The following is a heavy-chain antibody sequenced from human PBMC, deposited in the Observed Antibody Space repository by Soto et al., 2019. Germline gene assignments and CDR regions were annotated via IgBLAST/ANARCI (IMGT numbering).Heavy chain of an antibody. CDR1: GFTFSNAW. J-gene: IGHJ4*02. V-gene: IGHV3-15*07. Sequence: EVQLVESGGGLVKPGGSLRLSCAASGFTFSNAWMNWVRQAPGKGLEWVGRIKSKTDGGTTDYAAPVKGRFTISRDDSKNTLYLQMNSLKTEDTAVYYCTTGLPYSSSWTEFDYWGQGTLVTVSS. CDR3: TTGLPYSSSWTEFDY. D-gene: IGHD6-13*01. CDR2: IKSKTDGGTT.